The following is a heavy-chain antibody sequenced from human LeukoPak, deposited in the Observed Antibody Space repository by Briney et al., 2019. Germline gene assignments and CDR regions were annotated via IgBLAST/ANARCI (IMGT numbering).Heavy chain of an antibody. CDR2: IYSGGST. Sequence: GGSLRLSCAASGFTFSSYEMNWVRQAPGKGLEWVSVIYSGGSTYYADSVKGRFTISRHNSKNTLYLQMNSLRAEDTAVYYCARVDYYYYGMDVWGQGTTVTVSS. V-gene: IGHV3-53*04. CDR3: ARVDYYYYGMDV. CDR1: GFTFSSYE. J-gene: IGHJ6*02.